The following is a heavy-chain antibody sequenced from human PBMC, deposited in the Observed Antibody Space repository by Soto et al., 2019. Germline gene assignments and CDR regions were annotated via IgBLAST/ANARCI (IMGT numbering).Heavy chain of an antibody. CDR1: GSTFSSDV. Sequence: EVQLLESGGGLVQPGGSLRLSCLGSGSTFSSDVMSWVRQAPGKGLEWVSDISGGTTYYADSVQGRFTISRYNFKNSLILPMKSLRAEDTDVYRCAYGERVTSVCSQFYGSDVLGQGTTVTVSS. V-gene: IGHV3-23*01. CDR3: AYGERVTSVCSQFYGSDV. D-gene: IGHD2-8*01. J-gene: IGHJ6*02. CDR2: ISGGTT.